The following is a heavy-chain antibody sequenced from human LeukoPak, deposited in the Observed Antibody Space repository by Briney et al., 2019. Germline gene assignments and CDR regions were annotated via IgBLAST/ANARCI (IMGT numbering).Heavy chain of an antibody. D-gene: IGHD3-22*01. Sequence: PSETLSLTCTVSGGSIISGTYYWNWIRQHPGTGLEWIGYIYYSGSTSYNPSLKTRVTISMDTSKNQFSLKLSSVTAADTAVYYCARVRRNPHYYDSSGYVDYWGQGTLVTVSS. V-gene: IGHV4-31*03. CDR3: ARVRRNPHYYDSSGYVDY. CDR2: IYYSGST. J-gene: IGHJ4*02. CDR1: GGSIISGTYY.